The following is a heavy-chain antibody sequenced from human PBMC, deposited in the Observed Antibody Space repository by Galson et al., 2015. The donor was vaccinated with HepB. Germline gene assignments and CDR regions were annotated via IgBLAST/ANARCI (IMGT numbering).Heavy chain of an antibody. V-gene: IGHV1-46*01. Sequence: SVKVSCKASGYTFTSYYMHWVRQAPGQGLEWMGIINPSGGSTSYAQKFQGRVTMTRDTSTSTVYMELNSLRGEDTAVYYCARGFQGGLELEYFDYWGQGTLVTVSS. CDR2: INPSGGST. D-gene: IGHD1-7*01. CDR3: ARGFQGGLELEYFDY. CDR1: GYTFTSYY. J-gene: IGHJ4*02.